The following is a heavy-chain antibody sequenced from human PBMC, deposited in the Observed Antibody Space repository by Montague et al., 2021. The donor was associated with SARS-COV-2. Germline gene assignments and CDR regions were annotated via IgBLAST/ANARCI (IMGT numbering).Heavy chain of an antibody. CDR1: GVSLSGAF. CDR3: ARLFGNKGYNRFDP. D-gene: IGHD1-1*01. V-gene: IGHV4-34*01. J-gene: IGHJ5*02. CDR2: TNHNGGT. Sequence: SETLSLTCAVSGVSLSGAFWSWVRQPPGPRLEWIGETNHNGGTNYNPSLRSRVTISVATSKNPFSLTLKSVSAADTALYFCARLFGNKGYNRFDPWGQGALVTVSS.